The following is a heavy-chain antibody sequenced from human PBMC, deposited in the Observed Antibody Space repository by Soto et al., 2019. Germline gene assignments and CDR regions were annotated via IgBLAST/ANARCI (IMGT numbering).Heavy chain of an antibody. Sequence: SGPTLVNPTQTLTLTCTFSGFSLSATGVGVGWVRQPPGKALEWLALIYWDDDERYSPSLKSRLTITKDTSKNQVALAMTNMDPVDTATYFCARSANMAARAWFDPWGQGTLVTVSS. D-gene: IGHD6-6*01. V-gene: IGHV2-5*02. CDR2: IYWDDDE. J-gene: IGHJ5*02. CDR3: ARSANMAARAWFDP. CDR1: GFSLSATGVG.